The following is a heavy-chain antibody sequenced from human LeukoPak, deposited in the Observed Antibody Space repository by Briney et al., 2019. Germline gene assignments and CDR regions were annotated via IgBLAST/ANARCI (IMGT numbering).Heavy chain of an antibody. CDR1: GDSISSTNYY. CDR2: IYYSGST. Sequence: SETLSLTCTVSGDSISSTNYYWGWIRQPPGKGLEWIGSIYYSGSTYYNPSLKSRVTISVDRSKNQFSLKLSSVTAADTAVYYCARVVLRGSSGYAYPDYWGQGTLVTVSS. J-gene: IGHJ4*02. D-gene: IGHD3-22*01. CDR3: ARVVLRGSSGYAYPDY. V-gene: IGHV4-39*07.